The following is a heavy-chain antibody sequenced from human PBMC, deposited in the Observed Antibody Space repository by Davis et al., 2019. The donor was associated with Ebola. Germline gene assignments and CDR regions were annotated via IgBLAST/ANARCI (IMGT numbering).Heavy chain of an antibody. Sequence: MPSETLSLTCAVSGGSFSGYYWSWIRQPPGRGLEWIGEINHSGGANYNPSLKSRVTISGDTSKNQFSLKLSSVTAADTAVYYCARRQYYYDSSGYHIGAFDIWGQGTMVTVSS. CDR3: ARRQYYYDSSGYHIGAFDI. D-gene: IGHD3-22*01. CDR1: GGSFSGYY. CDR2: INHSGGA. V-gene: IGHV4-34*01. J-gene: IGHJ3*02.